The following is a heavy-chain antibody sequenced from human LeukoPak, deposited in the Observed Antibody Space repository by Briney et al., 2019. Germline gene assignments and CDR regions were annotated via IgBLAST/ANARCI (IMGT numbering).Heavy chain of an antibody. CDR1: GFTFDDYA. Sequence: GRSLRLPCAASGFTFDDYAMHWVRQAPGKGLEWVSGISWNSGSIGYADSVKGRFTISRDNAKNSLYLQMNSLRAEDTALYYCAKDYSSGWYYFDYWGQGTLVTVSS. V-gene: IGHV3-9*01. CDR2: ISWNSGSI. CDR3: AKDYSSGWYYFDY. D-gene: IGHD6-19*01. J-gene: IGHJ4*02.